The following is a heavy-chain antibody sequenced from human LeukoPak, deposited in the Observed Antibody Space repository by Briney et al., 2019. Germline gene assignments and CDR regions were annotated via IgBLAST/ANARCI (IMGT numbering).Heavy chain of an antibody. D-gene: IGHD4-23*01. CDR2: IYSGGST. CDR1: GFTVSDNY. V-gene: IGHV3-53*01. CDR3: ARVAGGGGNRLDY. Sequence: PGGSLRLSCAASGFTVSDNYMSWVRQAPGKGLEWVSVIYSGGSTYYADSVKGRFSISRDNSKNTLYLQMNSLRAEDTALYYCARVAGGGGNRLDYRGQGTLVTVSS. J-gene: IGHJ4*02.